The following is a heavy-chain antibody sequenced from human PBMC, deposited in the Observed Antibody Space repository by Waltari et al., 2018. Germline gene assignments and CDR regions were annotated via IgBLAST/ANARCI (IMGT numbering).Heavy chain of an antibody. J-gene: IGHJ5*02. CDR2: SSGNNGHT. CDR3: ARERHRLMEEGYLMALDP. CDR1: GYTLSDYG. Sequence: QVQLVQSGAEVKKPGASVNVSCKASGYTLSDYGISWVRQAPGQGLAWMGWSSGNNGHTNHAQKFQGRLIMTEDTSATTVYMELTYLTSDDTAVYYCARERHRLMEEGYLMALDPWGQGTLVTVSS. D-gene: IGHD2-21*01. V-gene: IGHV1-18*01.